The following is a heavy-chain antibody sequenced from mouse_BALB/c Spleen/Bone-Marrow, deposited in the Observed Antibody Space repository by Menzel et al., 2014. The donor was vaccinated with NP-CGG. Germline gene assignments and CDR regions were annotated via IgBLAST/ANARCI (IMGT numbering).Heavy chain of an antibody. J-gene: IGHJ2*01. CDR3: ARDWDEAYYSDY. CDR2: INPSNGRT. V-gene: IGHV1S81*02. D-gene: IGHD4-1*01. Sequence: VQLQQSGAELVKPGASVKLSCKASGYTFTSYWMHWVKQRPGQGLEWIGEINPSNGRTNYNEKFKSKATLTVDKSSSTAYMQLSSLTSEDSAVYYCARDWDEAYYSDYWGQGTTLTVSP. CDR1: GYTFTSYW.